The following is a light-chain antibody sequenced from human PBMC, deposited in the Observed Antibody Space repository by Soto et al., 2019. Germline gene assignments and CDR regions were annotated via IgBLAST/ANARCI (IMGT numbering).Light chain of an antibody. J-gene: IGKJ2*01. CDR3: QQRSNWPHT. CDR2: DAS. V-gene: IGKV3-11*01. CDR1: QSVSSY. Sequence: EIVLTQSPATLSLSPGERATLSCRASQSVSSYLAWYQQKPGQAPRLLIYDASKRATVIPARFSGSGSGTDFTLTISSLEPEDSAVYYCQQRSNWPHTFGQGTKLEIK.